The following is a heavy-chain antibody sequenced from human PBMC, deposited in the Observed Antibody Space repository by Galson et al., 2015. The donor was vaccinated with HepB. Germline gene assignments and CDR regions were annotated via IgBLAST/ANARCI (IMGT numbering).Heavy chain of an antibody. CDR1: GFTVSSSY. Sequence: SLRLSCAASGFTVSSSYMSCVRRAPGKGLEWVSAIYAYGGTWYADSVKGRFTISRDDSLNTLYLQMNSLRVDDTAVYYCARGMGAAAAVVEYWGQGSLVAVSS. V-gene: IGHV3-66*01. CDR3: ARGMGAAAAVVEY. J-gene: IGHJ4*02. CDR2: IYAYGGT. D-gene: IGHD6-13*01.